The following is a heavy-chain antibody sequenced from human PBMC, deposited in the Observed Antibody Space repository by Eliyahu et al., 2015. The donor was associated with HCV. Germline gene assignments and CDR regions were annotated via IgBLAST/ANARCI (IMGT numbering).Heavy chain of an antibody. Sequence: EVQLLESGGGLVQPGGSLXLSCAXSGFSFSTHAMSWVRQAPGKGLEWVSGISSSGGSTNHADSXRGRFTTSRDNSKNTLFLQMNSLRDEDTAIYYCAKGFEELRPNWFDPWGQGTLVTVSS. CDR1: GFSFSTHA. V-gene: IGHV3-23*01. D-gene: IGHD1-7*01. J-gene: IGHJ5*02. CDR2: ISSSGGST. CDR3: AKGFEELRPNWFDP.